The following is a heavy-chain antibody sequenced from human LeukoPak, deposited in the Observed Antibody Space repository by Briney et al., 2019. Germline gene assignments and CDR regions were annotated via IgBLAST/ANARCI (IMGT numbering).Heavy chain of an antibody. CDR2: INPNSGGT. J-gene: IGHJ5*02. CDR3: ARVPPHYYDSSGYYKGEVNWFDP. D-gene: IGHD3-22*01. Sequence: ASVKVSCKASGYTFTGYYMHWVRQAPGQGLEWMGWINPNSGGTNYAQKFQGRVTMTRDTSISTAYMELSRLRSDDTAVYYCARVPPHYYDSSGYYKGEVNWFDPWGQGTLVTVSS. V-gene: IGHV1-2*02. CDR1: GYTFTGYY.